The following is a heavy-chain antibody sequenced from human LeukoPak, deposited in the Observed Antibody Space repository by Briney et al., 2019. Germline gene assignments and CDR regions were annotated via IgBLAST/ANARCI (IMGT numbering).Heavy chain of an antibody. CDR3: ARESYRTTVTPAGAFDI. CDR2: ITTSSSYI. V-gene: IGHV3-21*01. J-gene: IGHJ3*02. D-gene: IGHD4-17*01. Sequence: GGSLRLSCAASGSTFSNYNMNWVRQAPGKGLEWISSITTSSSYILYADSVKGRFTISRDNAKNSLYLQMDSLRVEDTAVYYCARESYRTTVTPAGAFDIWGQGTMVAISS. CDR1: GSTFSNYN.